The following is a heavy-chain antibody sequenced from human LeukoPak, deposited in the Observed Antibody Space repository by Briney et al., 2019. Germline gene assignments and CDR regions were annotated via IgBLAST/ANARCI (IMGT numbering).Heavy chain of an antibody. Sequence: PSETLSLTCAVSGGSISSGGYSWSWIRQPPGKGLEWIGYIYHSGSTYYNPSLKSRVTISVDRSKNQFSLKLSSVTAADTAVYYCARGGSSGYYFDYWSQGTLVTVSS. D-gene: IGHD3-10*01. CDR3: ARGGSSGYYFDY. CDR2: IYHSGST. V-gene: IGHV4-30-2*01. CDR1: GGSISSGGYS. J-gene: IGHJ4*02.